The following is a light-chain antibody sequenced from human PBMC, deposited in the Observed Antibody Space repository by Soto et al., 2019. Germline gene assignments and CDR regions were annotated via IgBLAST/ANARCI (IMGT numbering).Light chain of an antibody. CDR3: QQDGSSPWT. CDR1: QSVISNY. CDR2: GAS. V-gene: IGKV3-20*01. Sequence: EIVLTQSPDTLSLSPGERATLSCRASQSVISNYFAWYQQKPGQAPSLLIYGASSRATGIPDRFSGGGSGTDFTLAISRREPEDLAVYYCQQDGSSPWTFGLGTTVEI. J-gene: IGKJ1*01.